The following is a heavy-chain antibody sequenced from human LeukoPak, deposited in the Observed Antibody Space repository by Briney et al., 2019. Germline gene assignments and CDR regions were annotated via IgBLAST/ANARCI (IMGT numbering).Heavy chain of an antibody. J-gene: IGHJ4*02. D-gene: IGHD5-24*01. CDR3: ARVVQSMAPFDY. CDR2: ISYDGSNK. Sequence: GGSLRLSCAASGYTFSSYAMHWVRQAPGKGLEWVAVISYDGSNKYYADSVKGRFTISRDNSKNTVHLQMNSLRFDDTAVYFCARVVQSMAPFDYWGQGSLVTVSS. CDR1: GYTFSSYA. V-gene: IGHV3-30-3*01.